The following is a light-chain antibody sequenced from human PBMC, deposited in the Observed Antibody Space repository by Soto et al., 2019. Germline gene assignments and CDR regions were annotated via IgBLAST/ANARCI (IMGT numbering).Light chain of an antibody. V-gene: IGKV3-20*01. CDR2: GAS. Sequence: EIVLTQSPGTLSLSPGERATLSCRASQSVSSSYLAWYQQKPGQAPRLLIYGASSRATGIPDRFSGSGSGTDFPLTISRLEPEDFAVYYCHQYDSSPLTFGGGTKVAIK. CDR1: QSVSSSY. CDR3: HQYDSSPLT. J-gene: IGKJ4*01.